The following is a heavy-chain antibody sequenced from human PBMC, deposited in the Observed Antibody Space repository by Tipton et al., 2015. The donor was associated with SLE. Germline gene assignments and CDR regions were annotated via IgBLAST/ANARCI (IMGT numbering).Heavy chain of an antibody. D-gene: IGHD3-10*01. CDR3: ARGYYGSGSFDY. J-gene: IGHJ4*02. CDR1: GGSISSGSYY. Sequence: TLSLTCTVSGGSISSGSYYWSWIRQPPGKGLEWIGEINHSGSTNYNPSLKSRVTISIDTSKNQFSLKLSSVTAADTAVYYCARGYYGSGSFDYWGQGTLVTVSS. V-gene: IGHV4-39*07. CDR2: INHSGST.